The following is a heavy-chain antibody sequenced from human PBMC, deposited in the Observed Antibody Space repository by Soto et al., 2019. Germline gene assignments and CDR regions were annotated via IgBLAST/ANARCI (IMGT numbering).Heavy chain of an antibody. CDR1: GYSFTSYG. CDR2: ISAYNGNT. J-gene: IGHJ4*02. D-gene: IGHD3-3*01. CDR3: ARHRVLRVVGFDY. V-gene: IGHV1-18*01. Sequence: TSVKLSCKASGYSFTSYGISWVRQAPGQGLEWMGWISAYNGNTNYAQKLQGRVTMTTDTSTSTAYMELRSLRSDDTAVYYCARHRVLRVVGFDYWGQGTLVTVSS.